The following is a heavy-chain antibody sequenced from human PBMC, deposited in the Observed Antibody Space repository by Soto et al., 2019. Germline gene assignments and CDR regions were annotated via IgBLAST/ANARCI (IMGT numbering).Heavy chain of an antibody. V-gene: IGHV4-34*01. CDR2: INHSGST. CDR1: GGSFSGYY. D-gene: IGHD2-8*01. CDR3: PSGQGVAPYYYYYYIGG. Sequence: PSETLSLTCAVYGGSFSGYYWSWIRQPPGKGLEWIGEINHSGSTNYNPSLKSRVTISVDTSKNQCSLKLSSVTAADTAVYYCPSGQGVAPYYYYYYIGGWGKVTTVAV. J-gene: IGHJ6*03.